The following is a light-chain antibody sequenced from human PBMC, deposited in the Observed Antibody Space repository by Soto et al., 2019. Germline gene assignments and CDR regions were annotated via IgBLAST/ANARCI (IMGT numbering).Light chain of an antibody. CDR3: QQYNNWPPIT. J-gene: IGKJ5*01. Sequence: EVVLTQSPGTLSLSPWERATLSCSASRNIIDNYLAWYQQKPGQTPRLLMYDASTRATGVPVRFSGSGSGTEFTLTISSLQSEDFAIYYCQQYNNWPPITFGQGTRLEIK. CDR1: RNIIDN. CDR2: DAS. V-gene: IGKV3-15*01.